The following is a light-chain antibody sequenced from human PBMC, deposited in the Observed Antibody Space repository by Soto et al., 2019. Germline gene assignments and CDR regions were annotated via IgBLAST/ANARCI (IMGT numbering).Light chain of an antibody. CDR1: SSNIGAGYD. CDR2: GNS. J-gene: IGLJ3*02. Sequence: QSVLTQPPSVSGAPGQRVTISCTGSSSNIGAGYDVHGNKQLPGTAPKLLTYGNSNRPSGVPDRFSGSKSGTSASLAITGLQAEDEADYYCKSYDSSLSGSAFWVFGGGTQLTVL. CDR3: KSYDSSLSGSAFWV. V-gene: IGLV1-40*01.